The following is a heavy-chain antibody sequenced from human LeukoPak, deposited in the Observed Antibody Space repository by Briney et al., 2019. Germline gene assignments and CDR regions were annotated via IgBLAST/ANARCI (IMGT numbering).Heavy chain of an antibody. J-gene: IGHJ4*02. Sequence: PGGSLRLSCAASGFSFSSYNMNWVRQAPGKGLEWISSITTSSTYTFYADSVKGRSTISRDNAKNSLYLQINSLRAEDTAIYYCARRGYSDSSGYDYWGQGTLVTVSS. CDR3: ARRGYSDSSGYDY. CDR2: ITTSSTYT. V-gene: IGHV3-21*01. CDR1: GFSFSSYN. D-gene: IGHD3-22*01.